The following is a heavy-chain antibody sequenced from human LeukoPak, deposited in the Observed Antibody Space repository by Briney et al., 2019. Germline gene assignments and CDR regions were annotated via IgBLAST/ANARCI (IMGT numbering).Heavy chain of an antibody. CDR2: IKQDGSEK. CDR3: ARGVGTAAAFDY. D-gene: IGHD2-2*01. J-gene: IGHJ4*02. Sequence: GGSLRLSCAASGFTFSSYYMSWVRQAPGKGVEWVANIKQDGSEKYYMDSVKGRFTISRDNAKNSLYLQMNSLRAEDTAVYYCARGVGTAAAFDYWGQATLVTVSS. V-gene: IGHV3-7*01. CDR1: GFTFSSYY.